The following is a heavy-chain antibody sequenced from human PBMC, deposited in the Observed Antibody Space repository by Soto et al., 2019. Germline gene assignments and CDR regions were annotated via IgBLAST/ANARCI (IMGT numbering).Heavy chain of an antibody. D-gene: IGHD6-6*01. CDR2: IYSGGGT. J-gene: IGHJ6*04. V-gene: IGHV3-53*04. Sequence: EVQVVESGGGLVQPGGSLRLSCAASGFSVSDHYMNWVRQAPGKGPEWVSLIYSGGGTAYADSAKGRSTIYSHITQYTLESKITLLMQVNTPVNDGAGKSDSTSSRRDVWGKGTAVTVSS. CDR3: AGKSDSTSSRRDV. CDR1: GFSVSDHY.